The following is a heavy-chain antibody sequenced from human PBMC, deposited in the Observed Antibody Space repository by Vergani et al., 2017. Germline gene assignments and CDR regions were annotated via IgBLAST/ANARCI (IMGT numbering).Heavy chain of an antibody. J-gene: IGHJ6*03. V-gene: IGHV4-61*02. CDR2: IYTSGST. CDR1: GDSISSGTYY. Sequence: QLQLQESGPGLVKPSQTLSLTCTVSGDSISSGTYYWSWIRQPAGKGLEWIGRIYTSGSTNYNPSLKSRVTISVDTSKNQFSLKLSSVTAADTAVYYCTKTTNAKVCYDSYIDVWGKG. CDR3: TKTTNAKVCYDSYIDV. D-gene: IGHD1-7*01.